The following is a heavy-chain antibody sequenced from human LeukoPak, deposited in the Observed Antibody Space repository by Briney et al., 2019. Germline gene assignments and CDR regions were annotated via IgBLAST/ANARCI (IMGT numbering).Heavy chain of an antibody. J-gene: IGHJ4*02. CDR1: GYTFTSYG. Sequence: ASVKVSCKASGYTFTSYGISWVRQAPGQGLEWMGWISAYNGNTNYAQKLQGRVTMTTDTSTSTAYMELRSLRSDDTAVYYCARSGSEGYLCSGSYFHYFDYWGQGTLVTVSS. CDR2: ISAYNGNT. CDR3: ARSGSEGYLCSGSYFHYFDY. D-gene: IGHD1-26*01. V-gene: IGHV1-18*01.